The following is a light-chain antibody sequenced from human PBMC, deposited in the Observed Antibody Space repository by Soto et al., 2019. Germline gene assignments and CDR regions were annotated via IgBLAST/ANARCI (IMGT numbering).Light chain of an antibody. J-gene: IGLJ3*02. V-gene: IGLV1-40*01. CDR3: QSYDSSLSVGV. CDR1: SSNIGAGYD. Sequence: QSVLTQPPSVSGAPGQRVTISCTGSSSNIGAGYDVHWYQQLPGTAPKLLIYGHSNRPSGVPDRFSGSKSGTSASLAITGLQAEDEADSYCQSYDSSLSVGVFGGGTKLTVL. CDR2: GHS.